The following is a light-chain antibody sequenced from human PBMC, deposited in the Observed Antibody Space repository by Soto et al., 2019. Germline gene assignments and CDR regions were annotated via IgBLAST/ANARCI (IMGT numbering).Light chain of an antibody. Sequence: EIVLTQSPATLSLSPGDRATLSCRASQSVTSSLAWFQQKPGQAPRLLIYDVSRRATAIPARFSGSGSGTDFTLTISSLEPEDFAVYYCQQYLTSPKTFGQGTKVEIK. CDR2: DVS. CDR3: QQYLTSPKT. V-gene: IGKV3-11*01. CDR1: QSVTSS. J-gene: IGKJ1*01.